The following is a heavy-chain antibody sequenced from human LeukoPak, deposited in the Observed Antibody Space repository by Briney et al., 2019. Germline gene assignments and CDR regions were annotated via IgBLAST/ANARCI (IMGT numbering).Heavy chain of an antibody. CDR2: TYYRSKWYN. V-gene: IGHV6-1*01. CDR3: VRDGQLGYDALDI. Sequence: SQTLSLTCAISGDSVSSNTAAWNWIRQSPSRGLEWLGRTYYRSKWYNDYAVSVRGRMTVNPDTSKNEFSLQLNSVTPEDTAVYYCVRDGQLGYDALDIWGQGTLVTVSS. CDR1: GDSVSSNTAA. J-gene: IGHJ3*02. D-gene: IGHD1-1*01.